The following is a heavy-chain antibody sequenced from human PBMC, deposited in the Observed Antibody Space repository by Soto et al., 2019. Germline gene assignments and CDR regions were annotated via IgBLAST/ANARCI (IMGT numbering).Heavy chain of an antibody. CDR3: SRDGGSGGYFDY. J-gene: IGHJ4*02. CDR1: GYTFTAYY. Sequence: QVQLVQSGAEVKRPGASVKVSCKTSGYTFTAYYIQWVRQAPGQGLEWMGWINSNNGATKYAQKFQGRVTMTRDTSINTAYMELSRLTSDDTAVYYCSRDGGSGGYFDYWGQGTLVTVSS. D-gene: IGHD6-19*01. CDR2: INSNNGAT. V-gene: IGHV1-2*02.